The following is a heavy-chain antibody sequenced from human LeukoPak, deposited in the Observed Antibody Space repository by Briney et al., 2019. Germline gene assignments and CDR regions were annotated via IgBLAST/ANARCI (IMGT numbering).Heavy chain of an antibody. D-gene: IGHD1-26*01. CDR1: GFTFSSYW. CDR2: IKQDGSEK. J-gene: IGHJ4*02. Sequence: GGSLRLSCAASGFTFSSYWMSWVRQAPAKGLEWAAHIKQDGSEKYYVDSVKGRFTISRDNAKNSLFLQMNSLRVEDTAVYYCARGVGTDVDYWGQGTLVTVSS. V-gene: IGHV3-7*05. CDR3: ARGVGTDVDY.